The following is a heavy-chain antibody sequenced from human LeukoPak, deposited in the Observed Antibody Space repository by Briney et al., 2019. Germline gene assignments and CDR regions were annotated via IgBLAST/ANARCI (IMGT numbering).Heavy chain of an antibody. CDR3: ARFTAFNYYYAMDV. J-gene: IGHJ6*02. D-gene: IGHD3-3*02. Sequence: SETLSLTCAVYGGSFSGYYWSWIRQPPGKGLEWIGEINHSGSTNYNPSLKSRVTISVDTSKNQFSLRLSSVTAADTAVYFCARFTAFNYYYAMDVWGQGTTVIV. V-gene: IGHV4-34*01. CDR2: INHSGST. CDR1: GGSFSGYY.